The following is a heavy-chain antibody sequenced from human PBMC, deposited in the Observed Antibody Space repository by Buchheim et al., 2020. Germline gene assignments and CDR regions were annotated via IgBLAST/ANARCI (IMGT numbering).Heavy chain of an antibody. D-gene: IGHD1-26*01. CDR3: ARHSNAGALGIDY. CDR1: GYSFSNYW. V-gene: IGHV5-51*01. J-gene: IGHJ4*02. Sequence: EVQLVQSGAEVKKPGESLKISCKGSGYSFSNYWVGWVRQMPGKGLEWMAIINPDDSDTRYSPPFRGQVTISADKSINTAYLQWSSLKASDSAMYYCARHSNAGALGIDYWGRGTL. CDR2: INPDDSDT.